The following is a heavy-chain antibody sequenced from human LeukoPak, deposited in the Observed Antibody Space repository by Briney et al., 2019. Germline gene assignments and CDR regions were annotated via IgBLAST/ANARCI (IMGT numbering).Heavy chain of an antibody. V-gene: IGHV4-59*01. CDR2: IYYSGST. CDR3: ARDYPEYSGFRAFDI. CDR1: GGSISSYY. Sequence: SETLSLTCTVSGGSISSYYWSWIRQPPGKGLEWIGYIYYSGSTNYNPSLKSRVTISVDTSKNQFSLKLSSVTAADTAVYYCARDYPEYSGFRAFDIWGQGTMVTVSS. J-gene: IGHJ3*02. D-gene: IGHD3-10*01.